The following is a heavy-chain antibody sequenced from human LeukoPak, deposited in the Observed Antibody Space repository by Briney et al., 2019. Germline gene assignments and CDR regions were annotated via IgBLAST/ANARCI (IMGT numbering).Heavy chain of an antibody. J-gene: IGHJ5*02. CDR2: ISSSGTTI. V-gene: IGHV3-48*03. CDR1: GFPFSTYE. CDR3: VRSFGFDP. Sequence: GGSLRLSCAASGFPFSTYEMNWVRQAPGKRLEWVSYISSSGTTIFYADSVKGRFTISRDNAKNSLFLQMNSLRVEDTAFYYCVRSFGFDPWGQGTLVTVSS.